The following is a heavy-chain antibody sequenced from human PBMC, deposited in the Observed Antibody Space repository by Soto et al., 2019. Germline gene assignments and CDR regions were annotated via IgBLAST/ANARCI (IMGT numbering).Heavy chain of an antibody. Sequence: QVQLQESGPGLVKPSQTLSLTCTVSGGSISSGGYYWSWIRQHPGKGLEWIGYIYNSGSTYYNPSLKARVSVSGGTSKTRFSVNRRGVLAADGAVYCGARCGRGDYHPYGRDVWAQGTPFTVSS. CDR3: ARCGRGDYHPYGRDV. J-gene: IGHJ6*02. D-gene: IGHD2-15*01. CDR1: GGSISSGGYY. CDR2: IYNSGST. V-gene: IGHV4-31*03.